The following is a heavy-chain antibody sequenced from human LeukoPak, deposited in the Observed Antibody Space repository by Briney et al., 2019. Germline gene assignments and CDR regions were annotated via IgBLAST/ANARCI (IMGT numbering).Heavy chain of an antibody. CDR3: ARRELAEDAFDV. D-gene: IGHD1-7*01. Sequence: GESLKISCKGSGYSFTSYWIGWVRQMPGTGLEWMGSIYPGDSDARYSPSFQGQVTISADKSISTAYLQWSSLKASDTATYYCARRELAEDAFDVWGQGTMVTVSS. V-gene: IGHV5-51*01. CDR2: IYPGDSDA. J-gene: IGHJ3*01. CDR1: GYSFTSYW.